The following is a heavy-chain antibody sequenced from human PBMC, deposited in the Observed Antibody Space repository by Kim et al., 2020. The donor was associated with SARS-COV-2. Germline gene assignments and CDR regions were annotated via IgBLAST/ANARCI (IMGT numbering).Heavy chain of an antibody. V-gene: IGHV3-23*01. CDR3: AKPAGYYYDSSGYYPFDY. Sequence: KGRFTISRDNSKNPLYLQMNSLRAEDTAVYYCAKPAGYYYDSSGYYPFDYWGQGTLVTVSS. J-gene: IGHJ4*02. D-gene: IGHD3-22*01.